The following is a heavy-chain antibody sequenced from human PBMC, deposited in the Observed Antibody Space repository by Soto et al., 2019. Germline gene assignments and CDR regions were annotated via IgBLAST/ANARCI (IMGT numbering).Heavy chain of an antibody. CDR3: ARTVGATYYFDF. J-gene: IGHJ4*02. Sequence: QMQLQESGPGLVKPSETLSLTRTVYGDSMTNYYWSWIRQPAGKGLEWIGRVYTSGSTNYNPSLKSRITMSIDTSNKHLSLNLKSLNAADTAVYYCARTVGATYYFDFWGQGALVTVSS. CDR1: GDSMTNYY. D-gene: IGHD1-26*01. V-gene: IGHV4-4*07. CDR2: VYTSGST.